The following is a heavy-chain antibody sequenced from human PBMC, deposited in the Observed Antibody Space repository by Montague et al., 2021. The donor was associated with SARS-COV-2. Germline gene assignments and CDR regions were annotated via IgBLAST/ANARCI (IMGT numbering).Heavy chain of an antibody. Sequence: SETLSLTCTVSGGSISSSSYYWSWLRQPPGKGLEWIGSIYYSGSTYYNPSLKSRVTISVDTSKNQFSLKLSSVTAADTAVYYCVAILGAADHWGQGTLVTVSS. CDR3: VAILGAADH. CDR2: IYYSGST. V-gene: IGHV4-39*01. J-gene: IGHJ5*02. D-gene: IGHD2-8*02. CDR1: GGSISSSSYY.